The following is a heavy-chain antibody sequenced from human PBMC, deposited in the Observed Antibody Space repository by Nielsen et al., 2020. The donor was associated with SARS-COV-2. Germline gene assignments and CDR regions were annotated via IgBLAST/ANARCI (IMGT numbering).Heavy chain of an antibody. V-gene: IGHV4-34*01. CDR2: INHSGSA. CDR3: ARGEYCSNTSCSLRGRAWYYFDY. Sequence: RQAPGNGLEWIGEINHSGSANRNPSLKSRVTISVATSKNQFSLKLSSVTAADTAVYYCARGEYCSNTSCSLRGRAWYYFDYWGQGTLVTVSS. D-gene: IGHD2-2*01. J-gene: IGHJ4*02.